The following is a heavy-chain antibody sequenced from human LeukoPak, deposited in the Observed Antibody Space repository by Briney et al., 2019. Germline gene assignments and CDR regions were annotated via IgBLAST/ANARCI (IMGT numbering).Heavy chain of an antibody. CDR3: AKAPVTSCRGAYCYPFDS. D-gene: IGHD2-21*01. V-gene: IGHV3-30*02. CDR1: GFTFSNFG. CDR2: IRYDGSNE. Sequence: GGSLRLSCAASGFTFSNFGMHWVRQAPGKGLEWVAFIRYDGSNEYYADSVKGRFTISRDNSKNTLYLQMNSLRADDTALYYCAKAPVTSCRGAYCYPFDSWGQGTLVTVSS. J-gene: IGHJ4*02.